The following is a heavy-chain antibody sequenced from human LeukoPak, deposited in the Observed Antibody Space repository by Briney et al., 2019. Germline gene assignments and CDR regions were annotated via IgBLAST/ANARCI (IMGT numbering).Heavy chain of an antibody. CDR1: GFTFSSYA. J-gene: IGHJ4*02. D-gene: IGHD3-16*01. CDR2: ISYDGSNK. V-gene: IGHV3-30*04. CDR3: AKDRRGNTVYTPFDY. Sequence: GGSLRLSCAASGFTFSSYAMHWVRQAPGKGLEWVAVISYDGSNKYYADSVKGRFTISRDNSKNTLYLQMNSLRPEDTAVYYCAKDRRGNTVYTPFDYWGQGTRVTVSA.